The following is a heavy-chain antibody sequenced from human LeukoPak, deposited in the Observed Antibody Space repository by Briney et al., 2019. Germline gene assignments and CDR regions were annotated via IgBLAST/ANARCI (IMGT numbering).Heavy chain of an antibody. CDR3: ARGVARSGWSSLYYFDF. D-gene: IGHD6-19*01. CDR1: GGSISSGDYY. Sequence: SQTLSLPCTVSGGSISSGDYYWSWIRQPPGKGLEWIGYIYYSGSTYYNPSLKSRVTISVDTSKNQFSLKLSSVSAADTAGDYFARGVARSGWSSLYYFDFGGQGTLVPVPS. CDR2: IYYSGST. V-gene: IGHV4-30-4*01. J-gene: IGHJ4*02.